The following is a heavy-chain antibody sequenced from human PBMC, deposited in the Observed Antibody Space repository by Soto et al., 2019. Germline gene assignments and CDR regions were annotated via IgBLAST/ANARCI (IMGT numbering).Heavy chain of an antibody. CDR1: GYPFTSYY. CDR3: ARDPIVVLVAATPGAYYYGMDV. D-gene: IGHD2-15*01. Sequence: RASVKVSSKSSGYPFTSYYIHLVRRAPGQGLEWMGIINPSGGSTSYAQKFQGRVTMTRDTSTSTVYMELSSLRSEDTAVYYCARDPIVVLVAATPGAYYYGMDVWGQGTTVTVSS. CDR2: INPSGGST. V-gene: IGHV1-46*01. J-gene: IGHJ6*01.